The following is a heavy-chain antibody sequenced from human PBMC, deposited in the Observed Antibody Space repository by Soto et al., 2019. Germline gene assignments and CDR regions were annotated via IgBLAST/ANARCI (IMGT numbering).Heavy chain of an antibody. CDR3: ARGLVGATDY. J-gene: IGHJ4*02. V-gene: IGHV3-23*01. Sequence: GGSLRLSCAASGFTFASYAMTWVRQAPGKGLESVAGLYGNSGGIQYSDSVKGRFTISRDNSKNTLYLQMNSLRAEDTAVYYCARGLVGATDYWGQGTLVTVSS. CDR1: GFTFASYA. CDR2: LYGNSGGI. D-gene: IGHD1-26*01.